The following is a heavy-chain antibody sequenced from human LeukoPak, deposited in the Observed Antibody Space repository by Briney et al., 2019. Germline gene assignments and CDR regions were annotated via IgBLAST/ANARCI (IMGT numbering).Heavy chain of an antibody. CDR3: AYRFCARCDGDVFDY. V-gene: IGHV3-7*05. J-gene: IGHJ4*02. Sequence: GGSLRLSCAASGFTFSDFWMSWVRQAPGKGLEWGANINQDGSVKYYVDSVKGRFTISRDNAKNSLDLQMNSLRGEDTAVYYCAYRFCARCDGDVFDYWGQGTLVTVSA. CDR1: GFTFSDFW. D-gene: IGHD3-16*02. CDR2: INQDGSVK.